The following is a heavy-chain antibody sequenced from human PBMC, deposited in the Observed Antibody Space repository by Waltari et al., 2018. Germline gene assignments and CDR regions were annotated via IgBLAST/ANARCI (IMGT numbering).Heavy chain of an antibody. CDR1: GFTFSSYA. J-gene: IGHJ4*02. Sequence: QVQLVESGGGVVQPGRSLRLSCAASGFTFSSYAMHWVRQAPGKGLEWVAVISYGGRNKYYADSVKGRFTISRDNSKNTLYLQMNSLRAEDTAVYYCARDLTPGDYGGKTFDYWGQGTLVTVSS. D-gene: IGHD4-17*01. CDR2: ISYGGRNK. CDR3: ARDLTPGDYGGKTFDY. V-gene: IGHV3-30*01.